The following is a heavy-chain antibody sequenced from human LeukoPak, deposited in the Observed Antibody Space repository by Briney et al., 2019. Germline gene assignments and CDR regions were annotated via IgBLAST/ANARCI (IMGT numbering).Heavy chain of an antibody. CDR3: AREAGTGERWYFDL. D-gene: IGHD7-27*01. CDR1: GFSLSSYW. CDR2: INSDAKTT. V-gene: IGHV3-74*01. Sequence: GGSLRLSCEASGFSLSSYWMHWVRQAPGKGLVWVSRINSDAKTTDYGDSVKGRFTIPRDNARNSLYLQMNSLRAEDTAVYYCAREAGTGERWYFDLWGRGTLVTVSS. J-gene: IGHJ2*01.